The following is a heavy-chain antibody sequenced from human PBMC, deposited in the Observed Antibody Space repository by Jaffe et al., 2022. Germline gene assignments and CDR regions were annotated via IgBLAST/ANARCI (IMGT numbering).Heavy chain of an antibody. Sequence: EVQLVESGGGLVQPGGSLRLSCAASGFTFSSYSMNWVRQAPGKGLEWVSYISSSSSTIYYADSVKGRFTISRDNAKNSLYLQMNSLRAEDTAVYYCARGRTYYYGSGSYDYWGQGTLVTVSS. CDR1: GFTFSSYS. CDR3: ARGRTYYYGSGSYDY. D-gene: IGHD3-10*01. V-gene: IGHV3-48*01. J-gene: IGHJ4*02. CDR2: ISSSSSTI.